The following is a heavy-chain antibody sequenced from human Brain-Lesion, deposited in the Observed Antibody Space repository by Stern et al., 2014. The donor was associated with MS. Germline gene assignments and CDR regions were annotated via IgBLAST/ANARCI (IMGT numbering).Heavy chain of an antibody. CDR2: IFNSGRS. CDR1: GGSISSGGYY. Sequence: VQLVESGPGLVKPSQTLSLSCTVSGGSISSGGYYWSWIRQPAGKGLEWIGRIFNSGRSSHNPSLKSRVTISIDTSKTQFSLRLNSMTAADTAVYYCARGRVVPGFQYYATDVWGQGTTVIVSS. V-gene: IGHV4-61*02. J-gene: IGHJ6*02. D-gene: IGHD2-2*01. CDR3: ARGRVVPGFQYYATDV.